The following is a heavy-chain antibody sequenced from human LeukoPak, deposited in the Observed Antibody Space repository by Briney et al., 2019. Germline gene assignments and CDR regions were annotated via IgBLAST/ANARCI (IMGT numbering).Heavy chain of an antibody. V-gene: IGHV3-53*01. J-gene: IGHJ4*02. CDR3: AKDVLSGTYYYFDQ. CDR1: GFTVSSNY. CDR2: IYTGGST. Sequence: PGGSLRLSCAASGFTVSSNYMSWVRQAPGKGLEWVSVIYTGGSTYYADSVMGRFTISRDNSKNTLYLQMNSLRAEDTAVYYCAKDVLSGTYYYFDQWGQGTLVTVSS. D-gene: IGHD1-26*01.